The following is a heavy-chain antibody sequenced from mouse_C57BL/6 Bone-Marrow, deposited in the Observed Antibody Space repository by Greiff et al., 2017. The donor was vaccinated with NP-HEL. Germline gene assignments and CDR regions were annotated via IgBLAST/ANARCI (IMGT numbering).Heavy chain of an antibody. CDR3: ARSGIYYGSSYWYFDV. Sequence: VQLQQSGTELVKPGASVKLSCKASGYTFTSYWMHWVKQRPGQGLEWIGNINPSNGGTNYNEKFKSKATLTVDKSSSTAYMQLSSLTSEDSAVYYCARSGIYYGSSYWYFDVWGTGTTVTVSS. CDR2: INPSNGGT. D-gene: IGHD1-1*01. CDR1: GYTFTSYW. V-gene: IGHV1-53*01. J-gene: IGHJ1*03.